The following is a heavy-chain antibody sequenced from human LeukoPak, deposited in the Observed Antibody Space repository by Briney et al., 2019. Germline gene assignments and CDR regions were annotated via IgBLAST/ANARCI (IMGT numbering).Heavy chain of an antibody. CDR1: GDTFYNYP. J-gene: IGHJ3*02. CDR3: AREMESLANGFDI. CDR2: IILLFGST. D-gene: IGHD3-3*01. Sequence: SVKVSCKASGDTFYNYPISWVRQAPGQGLEWMGHIILLFGSTHYAQNFHGRLTISADESTRTAFMELSSLRSEDTALYYCAREMESLANGFDIWGQGTMVTVS. V-gene: IGHV1-69*13.